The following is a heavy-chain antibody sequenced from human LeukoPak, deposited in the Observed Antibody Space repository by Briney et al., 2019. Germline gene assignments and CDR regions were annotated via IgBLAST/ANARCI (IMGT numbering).Heavy chain of an antibody. J-gene: IGHJ6*02. CDR1: GGSISSYY. CDR2: IYYSGST. D-gene: IGHD3-10*01. V-gene: IGHV4-59*01. Sequence: PSETLSLTCTVSGGSISSYYWSWIRQPPGKGLEWIGYIYYSGSTNYNPSLKSRVTISVDTSKNQFSLILSSVTAADTAVYYCARDGGKYYYGSGRPYGMDVWGQGTTVTVSS. CDR3: ARDGGKYYYGSGRPYGMDV.